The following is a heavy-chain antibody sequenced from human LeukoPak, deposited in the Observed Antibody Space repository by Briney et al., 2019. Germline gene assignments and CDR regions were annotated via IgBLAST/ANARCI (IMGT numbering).Heavy chain of an antibody. CDR2: INHSGST. V-gene: IGHV4-34*01. CDR3: ARAYYYDSRSSYYFDY. CDR1: GDSISGYY. J-gene: IGHJ4*02. D-gene: IGHD3-22*01. Sequence: SETLSLTCTVSGDSISGYYWSWIRQPPGKGLEWIGEINHSGSTNYNPSLKSRVTISVDTSKNQFSLKPSSVTAADTAVYYCARAYYYDSRSSYYFDYWGQGTLVTVSS.